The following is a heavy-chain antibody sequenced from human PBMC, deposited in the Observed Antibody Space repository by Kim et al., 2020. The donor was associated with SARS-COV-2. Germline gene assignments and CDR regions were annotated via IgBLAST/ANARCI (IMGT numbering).Heavy chain of an antibody. CDR1: GGSISSGGYY. J-gene: IGHJ5*02. CDR3: ARGAKYSSSLEWFDP. V-gene: IGHV4-31*03. CDR2: IYYSGST. Sequence: SETLSLTCTVSGGSISSGGYYWSWIRQHPGKGLEWIGYIYYSGSTYYNPSLKSRVTISVDTSKNQFSLKLSSVTAADTAVYYCARGAKYSSSLEWFDPWGQGTLVTVSS. D-gene: IGHD6-13*01.